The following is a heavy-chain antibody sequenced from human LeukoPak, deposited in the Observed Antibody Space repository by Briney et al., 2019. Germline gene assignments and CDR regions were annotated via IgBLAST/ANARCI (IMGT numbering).Heavy chain of an antibody. CDR1: GLNIYTYW. CDR3: GWGAVIDY. J-gene: IGHJ4*02. V-gene: IGHV3-7*01. Sequence: GGSLRLSCAASGLNIYTYWMSWVRQPPGKGPEWVANIKQDGSEKYYVESVRGRFTISRDNAKNSLYLQMDSLRAEDTAVYYCGWGAVIDYWGQGTLVTVSS. CDR2: IKQDGSEK. D-gene: IGHD6-19*01.